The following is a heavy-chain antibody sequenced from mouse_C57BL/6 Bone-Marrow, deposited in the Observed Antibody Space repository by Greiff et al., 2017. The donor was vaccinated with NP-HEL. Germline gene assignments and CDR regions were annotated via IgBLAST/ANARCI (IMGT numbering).Heavy chain of an antibody. J-gene: IGHJ2*01. D-gene: IGHD3-2*02. Sequence: QVQLQQSGAELVRPGTSVKVSCKASGYAFTNYLIEWVKQRPGQGLEWIGVINPGSGGTNYNEKFKGKATLTVDKSSSTAYMQLRSLTSEDSAVYFCASDSSGSYYFDYWGQGTTLTVSS. CDR1: GYAFTNYL. V-gene: IGHV1-54*01. CDR2: INPGSGGT. CDR3: ASDSSGSYYFDY.